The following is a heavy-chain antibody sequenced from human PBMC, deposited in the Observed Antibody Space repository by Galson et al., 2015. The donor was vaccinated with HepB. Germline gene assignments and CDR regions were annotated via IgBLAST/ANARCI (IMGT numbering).Heavy chain of an antibody. J-gene: IGHJ4*02. D-gene: IGHD5-12*01. Sequence: SLRLSCAASGFTFSSSGMNWVRQSPGNGLERVSFIGSSSSPIYYADSVKGRFTISRDNAKNSLFLQTNSLRAEDTAVYYCARGWLSNSFDWWGQGTLVTVSS. CDR2: IGSSSSPI. V-gene: IGHV3-48*01. CDR3: ARGWLSNSFDW. CDR1: GFTFSSSG.